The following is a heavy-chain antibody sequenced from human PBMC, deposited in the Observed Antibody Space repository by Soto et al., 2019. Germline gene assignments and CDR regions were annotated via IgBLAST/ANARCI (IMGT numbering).Heavy chain of an antibody. Sequence: ASVKVSCKGSGFTFSRSAVQWVRQARGQGLEWIGWIVAASGKTDYSQIFQERVTITRDMSTSTAYMELSSLSSEDTAVYYCAATLDWGSYDFGGYPSWGQGTLVTVSS. CDR3: AATLDWGSYDFGGYPS. J-gene: IGHJ4*02. CDR1: GFTFSRSA. V-gene: IGHV1-58*01. CDR2: IVAASGKT. D-gene: IGHD3-22*01.